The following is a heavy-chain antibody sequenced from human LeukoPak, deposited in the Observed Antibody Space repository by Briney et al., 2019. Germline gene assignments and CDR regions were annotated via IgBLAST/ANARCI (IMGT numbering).Heavy chain of an antibody. CDR3: ARDRQDDFWSGYFDY. V-gene: IGHV3-48*01. D-gene: IGHD3-3*01. CDR1: GFTFSSYS. Sequence: PGGSLRLSCAASGFTFSSYSMNWVRQAPGKGLEWVSYISSSSSTIYYADSVKGRFTISRDNAKNSLYLQMNSLRAEDTAVYYCARDRQDDFWSGYFDYWGQGTLVTVSS. J-gene: IGHJ4*02. CDR2: ISSSSSTI.